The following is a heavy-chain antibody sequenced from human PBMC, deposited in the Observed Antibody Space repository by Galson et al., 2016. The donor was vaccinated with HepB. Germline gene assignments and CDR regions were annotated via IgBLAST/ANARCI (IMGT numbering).Heavy chain of an antibody. Sequence: SLRLSCAASGLTFSTYSMNWVRQPPGKGLEWVSSISSSGTYIYYADSLKGRFTISRDNAKNSLYLQMNSLRAEDTAVYYCARSAYQYDSRGYYYGEEWFDPCGQGTLVTVSS. CDR1: GLTFSTYS. J-gene: IGHJ5*02. V-gene: IGHV3-21*01. D-gene: IGHD3-22*01. CDR2: ISSSGTYI. CDR3: ARSAYQYDSRGYYYGEEWFDP.